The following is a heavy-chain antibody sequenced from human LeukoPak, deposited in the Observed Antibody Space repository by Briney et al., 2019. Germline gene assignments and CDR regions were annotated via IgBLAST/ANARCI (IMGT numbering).Heavy chain of an antibody. Sequence: GGSLRLSCAASGFTFSNYGMSWVRQAPGKGLEWVSGISGSGRSTYYADSVKGRFTISRDTSKNTLFLQMNSLKTEDTAVYYCTRDPYYDSSGYYLSDYFDYWGQGTLVTVSS. CDR2: ISGSGRST. CDR3: TRDPYYDSSGYYLSDYFDY. J-gene: IGHJ4*02. D-gene: IGHD3-22*01. CDR1: GFTFSNYG. V-gene: IGHV3-23*01.